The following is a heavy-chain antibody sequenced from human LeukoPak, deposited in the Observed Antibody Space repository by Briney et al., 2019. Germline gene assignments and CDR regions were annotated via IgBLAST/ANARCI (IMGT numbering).Heavy chain of an antibody. CDR2: ISGSGGST. D-gene: IGHD3-16*02. Sequence: RPGGSLRLSRAASGFTFSSYAMSWVRQAPGKGLEWVSAISGSGGSTYYADSVKGRFTISRDNSKNTLYLQMNSLRAEDTAAYYCAKGFYVWGSYRYDSPFDYWGQGTLVTVSS. CDR3: AKGFYVWGSYRYDSPFDY. CDR1: GFTFSSYA. J-gene: IGHJ4*02. V-gene: IGHV3-23*01.